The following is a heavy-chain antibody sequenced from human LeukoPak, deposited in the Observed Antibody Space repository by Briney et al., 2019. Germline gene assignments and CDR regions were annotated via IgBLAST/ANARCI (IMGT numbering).Heavy chain of an antibody. V-gene: IGHV3-30*02. D-gene: IGHD4-23*01. CDR2: VRYDGVNK. CDR3: GKDQRTSGGNSVDS. Sequence: GGSLRLSCAASGFIFNSYGMHWVRRAPGKGLEWVGFVRYDGVNKYYADSVKGRLTVSRDNSKNTLYLQMNSLRPEDTAVYYCGKDQRTSGGNSVDSWGQGTLVTVSS. J-gene: IGHJ4*02. CDR1: GFIFNSYG.